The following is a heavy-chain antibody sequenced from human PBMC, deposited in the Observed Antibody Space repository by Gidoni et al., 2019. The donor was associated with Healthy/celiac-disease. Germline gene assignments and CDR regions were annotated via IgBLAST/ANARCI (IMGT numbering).Heavy chain of an antibody. V-gene: IGHV3-49*04. D-gene: IGHD6-6*01. CDR2: IRSKAYGGTT. J-gene: IGHJ6*02. CDR1: GFTFGDFP. CDR3: TRGRLAALATGYYYYGMDV. Sequence: EVQLVESGAGLVQPGRSLRHSCTASGFTFGDFPMTWVRPAPGKGLEWVGFIRSKAYGGTTEYAASVKGRFTISRDDSKSIAYLQMNSLKTEDTAVYYCTRGRLAALATGYYYYGMDVWGQGTTVTVSS.